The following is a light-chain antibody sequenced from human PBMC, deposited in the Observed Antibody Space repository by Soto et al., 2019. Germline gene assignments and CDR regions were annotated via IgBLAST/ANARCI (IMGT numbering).Light chain of an antibody. CDR3: QQYNNWPRT. CDR2: GAS. J-gene: IGKJ1*01. V-gene: IGKV3-15*01. Sequence: EIVMTQSPATLYVSPGERATLSCRASQSVSSNLAWYQQKPGQAPRLLSYGASTRATGIPDRFSGSGFGTEFTLTISSLQSEDFVVYYCQQYNNWPRTFGQGTKVEIK. CDR1: QSVSSN.